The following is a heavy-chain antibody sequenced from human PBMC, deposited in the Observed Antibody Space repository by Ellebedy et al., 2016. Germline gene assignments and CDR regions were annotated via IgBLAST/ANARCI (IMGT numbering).Heavy chain of an antibody. Sequence: GGSLRLXXAASGFTFDDGYAMHWVRQAPGKGLEWVSGISWNSGSIVYADSVKGRFTISRDNANNSLYLQMNSLRTDDTAIYYCARSEARWGQGTLVTVSS. V-gene: IGHV3-9*01. CDR3: ARSEAR. CDR1: GFTFDDGYA. CDR2: ISWNSGSI. J-gene: IGHJ4*02.